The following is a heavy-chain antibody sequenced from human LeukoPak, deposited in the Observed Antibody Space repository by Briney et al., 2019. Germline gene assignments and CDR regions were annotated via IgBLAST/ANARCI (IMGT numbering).Heavy chain of an antibody. J-gene: IGHJ4*02. CDR3: AREVAGFWSGYFDY. CDR1: GGSFSGDY. CDR2: INHSGST. Sequence: PSETLSLTCAVYGGSFSGDYWSWIRQPPGKGLEWIGEINHSGSTNYNPSLKSRVTISVDTSKNQFSLKLSSVTAADTAVYYCAREVAGFWSGYFDYWGQGTLVTVSS. D-gene: IGHD3-3*01. V-gene: IGHV4-34*01.